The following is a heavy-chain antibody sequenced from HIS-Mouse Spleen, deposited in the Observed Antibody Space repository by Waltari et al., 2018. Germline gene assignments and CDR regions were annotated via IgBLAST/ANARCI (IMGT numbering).Heavy chain of an antibody. J-gene: IGHJ2*01. CDR1: GGSISSSSYY. Sequence: QLQLQESGPVLVKPSETLSLTCTVSGGSISSSSYYWGWIRQPPGKGLEWIGSIYYSGSTYYHPSLKSRVPISVDTSKTQFSLKLSSVTAADTAVYYCAREIPYSSSWYDWYFDLWGRGTLVTVSS. CDR3: AREIPYSSSWYDWYFDL. V-gene: IGHV4-39*07. CDR2: IYYSGST. D-gene: IGHD6-13*01.